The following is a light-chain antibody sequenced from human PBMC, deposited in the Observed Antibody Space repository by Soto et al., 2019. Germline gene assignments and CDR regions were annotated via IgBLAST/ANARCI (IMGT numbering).Light chain of an antibody. Sequence: QSVLTQPPSVSGAPGQRVTISCTGSSSNIGAVYDVHWYQQLPGTAPKLLISGDDNRPSGVPDRFSGSKSGTSASLAITGLQAEDEADYSCQSYDSSLSALVFGGGTKLTVL. CDR2: GDD. V-gene: IGLV1-40*01. CDR3: QSYDSSLSALV. CDR1: SSNIGAVYD. J-gene: IGLJ2*01.